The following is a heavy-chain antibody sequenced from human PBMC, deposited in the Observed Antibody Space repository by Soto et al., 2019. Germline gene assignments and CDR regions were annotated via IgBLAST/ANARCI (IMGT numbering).Heavy chain of an antibody. CDR1: GGTFNTYV. V-gene: IGHV1-69*06. CDR2: IIPMFNTA. CDR3: ARAAQRYYYDSSDQYDALDV. Sequence: GASVKVSCKASGGTFNTYVFNWVRQAPGQGLEWMGGIIPMFNTANYAQKFQGRVTITADKSTNTAYMELSSLRSEDSAVYYCARAAQRYYYDSSDQYDALDVWGQGTMVTV. J-gene: IGHJ3*01. D-gene: IGHD3-22*01.